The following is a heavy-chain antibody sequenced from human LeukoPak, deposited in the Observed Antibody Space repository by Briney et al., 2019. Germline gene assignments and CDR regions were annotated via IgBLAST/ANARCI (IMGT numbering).Heavy chain of an antibody. CDR1: GYTFTGYY. Sequence: ASVKVSCKASGYTFTGYYMHWVRQAPGQGLEWMGRINPNSGGTNYAQKFQDWLTITRATSISTASMELSRLRSDDTAVYYCAREAVDGKSYWYFDLWGRGTLVTVSS. CDR2: INPNSGGT. CDR3: AREAVDGKSYWYFDL. J-gene: IGHJ2*01. D-gene: IGHD6-19*01. V-gene: IGHV1-2*04.